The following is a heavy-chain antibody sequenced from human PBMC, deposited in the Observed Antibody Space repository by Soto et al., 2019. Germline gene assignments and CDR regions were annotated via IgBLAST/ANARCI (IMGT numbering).Heavy chain of an antibody. D-gene: IGHD3-22*01. CDR2: IYPGDSET. V-gene: IGHV5-51*01. Sequence: PGESLKISCKASGYSLTNYWIGWVRQMPGKGLEWMGIIYPGDSETKYSPSFQGQVIISADKSISTAYLQWSSLQASDTTVYYCARQIYDSDTGPNFQYYFDSWGQGTPVTVSS. J-gene: IGHJ4*02. CDR1: GYSLTNYW. CDR3: ARQIYDSDTGPNFQYYFDS.